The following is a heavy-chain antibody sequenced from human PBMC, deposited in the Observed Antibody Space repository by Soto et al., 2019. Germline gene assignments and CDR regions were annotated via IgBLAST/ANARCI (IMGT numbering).Heavy chain of an antibody. J-gene: IGHJ5*02. CDR2: IYYSGST. V-gene: IGHV4-30-4*01. Sequence: QVQLQESGPGLVKPSQTLSLTCTVSGGSISSGDYYWSWIRQPPGKGLEWIGYIYYSGSTYYNPSLKSRVTISVDTSKNQFSLKLSSVTAADTAVYYCARLTMVRGVIPRWFDPWGQGTLVTVSS. CDR1: GGSISSGDYY. D-gene: IGHD3-10*01. CDR3: ARLTMVRGVIPRWFDP.